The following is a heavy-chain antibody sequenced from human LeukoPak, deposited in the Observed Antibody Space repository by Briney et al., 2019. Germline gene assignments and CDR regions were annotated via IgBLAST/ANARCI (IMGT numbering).Heavy chain of an antibody. CDR1: GGTFSSYA. Sequence: ASVKVSCKASGGTFSSYAISWVRQAPGQGLEWMGRIIPILGIANYAQKFQGRVTITADKSTSTAYMELSSLRSEDTAVYYCARRLYSGSDWGSIEDWGQGTLVTVSS. J-gene: IGHJ4*02. V-gene: IGHV1-69*04. CDR3: ARRLYSGSDWGSIED. CDR2: IIPILGIA. D-gene: IGHD5-12*01.